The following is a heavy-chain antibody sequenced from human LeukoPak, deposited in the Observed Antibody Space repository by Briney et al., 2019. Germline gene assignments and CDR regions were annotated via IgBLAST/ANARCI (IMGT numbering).Heavy chain of an antibody. V-gene: IGHV1-69*04. J-gene: IGHJ6*02. CDR3: ARDHYYDILTGPRDYYYYGMDV. CDR2: IIPILGIA. D-gene: IGHD3-9*01. Sequence: GASVKVSCKASGGTFSSYAISWVRQAPGQGLEWMGRIIPILGIANYAQKFQGRVTTTADKSTSTAYMELSSLRSEDTAVYYCARDHYYDILTGPRDYYYYGMDVWGQGTTVTVSS. CDR1: GGTFSSYA.